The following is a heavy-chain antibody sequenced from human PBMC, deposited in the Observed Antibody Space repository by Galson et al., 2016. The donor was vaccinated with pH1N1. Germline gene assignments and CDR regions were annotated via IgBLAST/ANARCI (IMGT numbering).Heavy chain of an antibody. Sequence: LVKPTQTLTLTCTFSGFSLSTSGVGVGWIRQPPGKALEWLALIYWDDDKRYSPSLKSRLTITKDTSKNQVVLTMTNLDPVDTATYYCARSDYGDYVGGLHYWGQGTLVTVSS. D-gene: IGHD4-17*01. CDR3: ARSDYGDYVGGLHY. V-gene: IGHV2-5*02. J-gene: IGHJ4*02. CDR2: IYWDDDK. CDR1: GFSLSTSGVG.